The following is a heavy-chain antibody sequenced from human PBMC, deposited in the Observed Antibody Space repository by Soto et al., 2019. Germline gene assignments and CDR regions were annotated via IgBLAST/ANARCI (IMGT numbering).Heavy chain of an antibody. CDR1: GYSIRRGYF. CDR2: MYHSGIT. Sequence: SETLSLTCAVSGYSIRRGYFWGWIRQPPGKGLEWIGSMYHSGITYYNLSLKSRVTISVDTSKNQLSLKLSSATAADTAVYYCARSMYSTSAQLYYGMDVWGQGTTVTVAS. CDR3: ARSMYSTSAQLYYGMDV. D-gene: IGHD6-6*01. V-gene: IGHV4-38-2*01. J-gene: IGHJ6*02.